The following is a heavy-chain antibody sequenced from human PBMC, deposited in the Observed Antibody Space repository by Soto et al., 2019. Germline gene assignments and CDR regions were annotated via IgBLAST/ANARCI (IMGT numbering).Heavy chain of an antibody. D-gene: IGHD1-26*01. CDR2: LSVRGDYT. J-gene: IGHJ4*02. CDR1: GFTFSDYA. CDR3: AKDRGRATGSFES. Sequence: EVQLLESGGGVVQPGGSLRLSCAASGFTFSDYAMTWVRQAPGKGLEWVSGLSVRGDYTNYADSVEGRFTISRDNSKSTLYLQMHSLRAEDTAVYFCAKDRGRATGSFESWGQGTQVTVSS. V-gene: IGHV3-23*01.